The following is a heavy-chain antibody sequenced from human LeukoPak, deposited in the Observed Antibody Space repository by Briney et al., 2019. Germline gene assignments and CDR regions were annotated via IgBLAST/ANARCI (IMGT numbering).Heavy chain of an antibody. J-gene: IGHJ4*02. CDR2: IGSAGNT. CDR3: ARGVPGGLDY. CDR1: GFTFSNYD. Sequence: GGSLRLSCAASGFTFSNYDMHWVRQVTGKGLEWVSGIGSAGNTNYLVSVKGRFTISRENAKNSLYLQMNSLRAGDTAVYYCARGVPGGLDYWGQGTLVTVSS. V-gene: IGHV3-13*04. D-gene: IGHD3-10*01.